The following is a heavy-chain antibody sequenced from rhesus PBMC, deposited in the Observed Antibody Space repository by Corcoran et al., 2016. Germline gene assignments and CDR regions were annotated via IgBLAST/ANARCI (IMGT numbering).Heavy chain of an antibody. CDR1: GYSISGYY. D-gene: IGHD4-29*01. CDR3: ARTTVAALFDY. V-gene: IGHV4-122*02. CDR2: TPYSGST. Sequence: QVQLQESGPGLVKPSETLPLPCAVSGYSISGYYWIWIRQAPGKGLEWIGYTPYSGSTSYNPSLKRRVTISRDTSKSQFSLKLSSVTAADTAVYYCARTTVAALFDYWGQGVLVTVSS. J-gene: IGHJ4*01.